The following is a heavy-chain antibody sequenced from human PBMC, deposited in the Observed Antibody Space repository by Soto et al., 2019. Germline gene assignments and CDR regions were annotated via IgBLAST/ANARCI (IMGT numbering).Heavy chain of an antibody. D-gene: IGHD6-19*01. CDR1: GFTFSSRW. J-gene: IGHJ4*02. V-gene: IGHV3-74*01. Sequence: VQMVESGGGLVQPGGALGLSCAASGFTFSSRWMHWVRQAPGERLLWVARINDDGSATSYADSVEGRFIISRDNAKNTLYLQMNSLRAADTAVYYFASGWVERFSRQPPTDYWGQGTLVTVSS. CDR3: ASGWVERFSRQPPTDY. CDR2: INDDGSAT.